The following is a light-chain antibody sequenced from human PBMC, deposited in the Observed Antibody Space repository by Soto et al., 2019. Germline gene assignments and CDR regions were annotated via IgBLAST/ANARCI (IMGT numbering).Light chain of an antibody. V-gene: IGLV2-23*01. CDR1: SSDVRSYNL. CDR2: EGS. Sequence: QSVLTQPASVSGSPGQSITISCTGTSSDVRSYNLVSWYQQHPGKAPKLMIYEGSKRPSGVSNRFSGSKSGNTASLTISGLQAEDEADYYCCSYAGSSTLFGGGTKLTVL. CDR3: CSYAGSSTL. J-gene: IGLJ2*01.